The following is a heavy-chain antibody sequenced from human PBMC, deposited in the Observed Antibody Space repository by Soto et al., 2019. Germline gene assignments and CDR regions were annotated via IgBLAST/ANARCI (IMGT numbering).Heavy chain of an antibody. CDR3: AKKGLVSLATYCTTGDCHYAFEV. D-gene: IGHD2-8*01. Sequence: EVQLLESGGGLVRPGGSLRLSCAASGFTFYNYAMNWVRQAPGKGLEWVSTISGGGDGTYYADSVKGRFTISRDNSRNTVYLQMNSLRAEDTAVYYCAKKGLVSLATYCTTGDCHYAFEVWGQGTLVTVSS. CDR2: ISGGGDGT. V-gene: IGHV3-23*01. J-gene: IGHJ3*01. CDR1: GFTFYNYA.